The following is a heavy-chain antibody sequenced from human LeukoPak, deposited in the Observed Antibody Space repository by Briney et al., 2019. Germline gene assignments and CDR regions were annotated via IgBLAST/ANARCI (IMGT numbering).Heavy chain of an antibody. V-gene: IGHV4-61*02. D-gene: IGHD5-24*01. Sequence: SQTLSPTCTVSGGSISSGSYYWSWIRQPAGKGLEWIGRIYTSGSTNYNPSLKSRVTISVDTSKNQFSLKLSSVTAADTAVYYCARTRVEMAPNFDYWGQGTLVTVSS. CDR1: GGSISSGSYY. J-gene: IGHJ4*02. CDR2: IYTSGST. CDR3: ARTRVEMAPNFDY.